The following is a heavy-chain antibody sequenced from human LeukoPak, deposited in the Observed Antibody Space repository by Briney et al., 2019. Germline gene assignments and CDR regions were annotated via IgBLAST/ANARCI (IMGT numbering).Heavy chain of an antibody. J-gene: IGHJ4*02. CDR1: GFTFSSYS. V-gene: IGHV3-21*01. CDR2: ISSSSSYI. CDR3: ARDLTATIVVARRGFDY. Sequence: GSLRLSCAASGFTFSSYSMNWVRQAPGKGLEWVSAISSSSSYIYYADSVKGRFTISRDNAKNSLYLQMNSLRVEDTAVYYCARDLTATIVVARRGFDYWGQGTLVTVSS. D-gene: IGHD3-22*01.